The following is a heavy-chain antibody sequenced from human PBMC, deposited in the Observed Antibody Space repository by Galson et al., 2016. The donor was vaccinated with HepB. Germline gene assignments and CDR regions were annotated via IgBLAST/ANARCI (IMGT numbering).Heavy chain of an antibody. Sequence: SLRLSCAASGFTFSTSWMNWVRQAPGKRLECVSNINQDGNAKYYVDSVKGRFTISRDNAKNSLYLQMDTLRVEDTAVYFCAKDLLGWSFDYWGQGALVSVSS. D-gene: IGHD2-15*01. CDR3: AKDLLGWSFDY. J-gene: IGHJ4*02. CDR1: GFTFSTSW. CDR2: INQDGNAK. V-gene: IGHV3-7*03.